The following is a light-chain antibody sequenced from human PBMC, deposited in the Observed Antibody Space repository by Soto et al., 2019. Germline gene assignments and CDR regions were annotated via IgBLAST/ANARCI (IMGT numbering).Light chain of an antibody. CDR2: DVS. CDR1: SSDVGTYNY. J-gene: IGLJ1*01. CDR3: NSYSRSVTYV. Sequence: QSALTQPRSVSGPPGQSVSISCSGTSSDVGTYNYASWYQQHPGKAPKLMIYDVSKRPSGVPDRFSGSKSGNTASLTISGLQAEDEADYYCNSYSRSVTYVFXTGTKVTVL. V-gene: IGLV2-11*01.